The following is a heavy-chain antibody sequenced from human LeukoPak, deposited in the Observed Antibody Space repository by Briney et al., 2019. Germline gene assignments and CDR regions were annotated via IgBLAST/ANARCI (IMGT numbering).Heavy chain of an antibody. Sequence: PGESLKISCKGSGYSFTSYWIGWVRQMPGKGLEWMGIIYPGDSDTRYSPSFQGQVTISADKSISTAYLQWSSLKASDTAMYYCARHDAGEDYDSSGYYSDIWGQGTMVTVSS. CDR3: ARHDAGEDYDSSGYYSDI. CDR2: IYPGDSDT. J-gene: IGHJ3*02. CDR1: GYSFTSYW. V-gene: IGHV5-51*01. D-gene: IGHD3-22*01.